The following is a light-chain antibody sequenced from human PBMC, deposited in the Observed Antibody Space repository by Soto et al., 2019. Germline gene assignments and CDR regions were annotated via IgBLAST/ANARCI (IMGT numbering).Light chain of an antibody. V-gene: IGKV3-20*01. J-gene: IGKJ3*01. CDR1: QSVSSSY. CDR3: QQYGGSPLFT. Sequence: EIVLTQSPGTLSLSPGERATLSCRASQSVSSSYLAWYQQKPGQAPRLLIYGASGRATGIPDRFSGSGSGTDFTLTISRMEPEDFAVYYCQQYGGSPLFTFGPGTKADIK. CDR2: GAS.